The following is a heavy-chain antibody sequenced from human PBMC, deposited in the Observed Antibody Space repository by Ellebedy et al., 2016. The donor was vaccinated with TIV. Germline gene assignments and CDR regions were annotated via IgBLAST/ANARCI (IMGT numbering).Heavy chain of an antibody. CDR1: GFTVSSSW. J-gene: IGHJ4*02. Sequence: PGGSLRLSCTDSGFTVSSSWMHWVRQAPGKGLEWVANIKQDGSEEYYLDSVKGRFTISRDNAKKALYLQMNSLRSEDTAVYYCARGSGWIIDYWGQGTLVTVSS. CDR3: ARGSGWIIDY. V-gene: IGHV3-7*04. CDR2: IKQDGSEE. D-gene: IGHD6-19*01.